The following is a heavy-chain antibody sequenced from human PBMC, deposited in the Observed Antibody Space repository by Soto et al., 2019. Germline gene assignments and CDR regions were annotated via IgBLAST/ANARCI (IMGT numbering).Heavy chain of an antibody. J-gene: IGHJ4*02. CDR2: IDAGGANT. Sequence: QAGGSLRLSCAASGFTFSSHAMSWFRQAPGKGLAWVSAIDAGGANTLYADSVKGRFTISRDNSKNTVYLQMNSLRAEDTALYYCARGPVTTIPPRLDSWGQGTLVTVSS. D-gene: IGHD5-12*01. V-gene: IGHV3-23*01. CDR1: GFTFSSHA. CDR3: ARGPVTTIPPRLDS.